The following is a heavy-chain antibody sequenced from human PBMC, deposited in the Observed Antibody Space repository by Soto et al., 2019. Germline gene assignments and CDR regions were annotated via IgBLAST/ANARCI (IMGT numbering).Heavy chain of an antibody. Sequence: QVQVVESGGGVVQPGRSLRLSCVASGFTFSSYAMHWVRQAPGKGLEWVAVISYDGNNKYYADSVRGRFTISRDISKNTLYLQMNSLRPEDTAVYYCAKAKRLLRPPIDSWGQGALVTVSS. J-gene: IGHJ4*02. D-gene: IGHD1-26*01. CDR3: AKAKRLLRPPIDS. CDR1: GFTFSSYA. CDR2: ISYDGNNK. V-gene: IGHV3-30*18.